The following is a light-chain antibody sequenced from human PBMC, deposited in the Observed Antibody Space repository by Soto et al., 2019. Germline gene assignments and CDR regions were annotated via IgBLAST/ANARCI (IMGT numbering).Light chain of an antibody. V-gene: IGKV3-20*01. J-gene: IGKJ2*01. CDR2: GAS. CDR3: HQYGSSPPYT. CDR1: QSVSGAY. Sequence: EIVLTQSPGTLSLSPGERATLSCRASQSVSGAYLAWYQQRPGQAPRLLIYGASTRATDIPDRFTGSGSGTDFTLTISRLEPDDLAVYYCHQYGSSPPYTFGQGTRLEIK.